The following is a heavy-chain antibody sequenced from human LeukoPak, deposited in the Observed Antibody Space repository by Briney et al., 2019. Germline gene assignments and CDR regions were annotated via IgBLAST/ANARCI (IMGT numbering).Heavy chain of an antibody. D-gene: IGHD4-17*01. Sequence: PSETLSLTCTVSGGSISSSRYHWGWIRQPPGKGLEWIASISYSGSSYYNPSLKSRVTISVDTSKNQVSLRLSSVTAADTAVYYCVRDDYGDYTRRFDPWGQGTLVTVSS. CDR3: VRDDYGDYTRRFDP. J-gene: IGHJ5*02. V-gene: IGHV4-39*07. CDR1: GGSISSSRYH. CDR2: ISYSGSS.